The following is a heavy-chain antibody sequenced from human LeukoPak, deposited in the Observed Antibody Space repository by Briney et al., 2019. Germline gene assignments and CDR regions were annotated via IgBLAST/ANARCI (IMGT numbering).Heavy chain of an antibody. V-gene: IGHV4-34*01. CDR2: INHSGST. D-gene: IGHD1-1*01. J-gene: IGHJ5*02. CDR1: GGSFSGYY. CDR3: ARRRSGWNDGRFDP. Sequence: PSETLSLTCAVYGGSFSGYYWSWIRQPPGKGLEWIGEINHSGSTNYNPSLKSRVTISVDTSKNQFSLKLSSVTAADTAVYYCARRRSGWNDGRFDPWGQGTLVTVSS.